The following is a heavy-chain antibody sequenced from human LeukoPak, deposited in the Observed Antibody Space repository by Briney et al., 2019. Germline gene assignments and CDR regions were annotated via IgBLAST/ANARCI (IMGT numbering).Heavy chain of an antibody. CDR2: IKSDGSSA. Sequence: PGGSLRLSCAASGLTFRNYWMHWVRQAPGEGLVWVSRIKSDGSSATYADSVKGRFTISRDNAKNTVYLQMTSLRADDTAVYYCARGGRDGYPADAFDIWGQGTMVTVSS. CDR1: GLTFRNYW. D-gene: IGHD5-24*01. J-gene: IGHJ3*02. V-gene: IGHV3-74*01. CDR3: ARGGRDGYPADAFDI.